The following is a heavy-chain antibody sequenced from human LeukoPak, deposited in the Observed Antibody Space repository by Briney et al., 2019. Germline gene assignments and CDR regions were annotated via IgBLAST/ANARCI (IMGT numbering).Heavy chain of an antibody. Sequence: GRSLRLPCTASGFTFGDYAMSWVRQAPGKGLEWVGFIRSKAYGGTTEYAASVKGRLTISRDDSKSIAYLQMNSLKTEDTAVYYCTRFTLDYWGQGTLVTVSS. CDR1: GFTFGDYA. CDR2: IRSKAYGGTT. V-gene: IGHV3-49*04. CDR3: TRFTLDY. J-gene: IGHJ4*02.